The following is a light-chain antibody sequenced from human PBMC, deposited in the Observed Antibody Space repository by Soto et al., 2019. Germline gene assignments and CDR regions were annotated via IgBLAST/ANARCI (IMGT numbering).Light chain of an antibody. CDR2: GAS. Sequence: EIVMTQSPATLSLSPGERATLSCRASQSVSSNLAWYQQKPGQAPRLLIYGASTRATGIPARFSGSGSGTEFTLTISSLQSEDFAVYYCQQYKNWPTFGPGTKVDIK. V-gene: IGKV3-15*01. CDR1: QSVSSN. J-gene: IGKJ3*01. CDR3: QQYKNWPT.